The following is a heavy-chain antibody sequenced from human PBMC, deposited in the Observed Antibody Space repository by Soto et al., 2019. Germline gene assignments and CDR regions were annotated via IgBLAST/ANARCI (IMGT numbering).Heavy chain of an antibody. CDR3: ARDSSGTFDP. CDR2: IIPILGIA. Sequence: GASVKVSCEASGYTFTGYYRHWVRQAPGQGLEWMGRIIPILGIANYAQKFQGRVTITADKSTSTAYMELSSLRSEDTAVYYCARDSSGTFDPWGQGTLVTVSS. D-gene: IGHD6-19*01. CDR1: GYTFTGYY. V-gene: IGHV1-69*04. J-gene: IGHJ5*02.